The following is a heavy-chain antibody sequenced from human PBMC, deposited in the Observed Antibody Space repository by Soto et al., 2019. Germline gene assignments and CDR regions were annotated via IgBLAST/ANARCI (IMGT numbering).Heavy chain of an antibody. V-gene: IGHV4-59*01. CDR2: IYYSGTT. CDR1: GGSIDSYY. CDR3: ARAVTSFDL. J-gene: IGHJ4*02. D-gene: IGHD4-17*01. Sequence: ETLSLTCTVAGGSIDSYYWNWIRQPPGKGLEWIGYIYYSGTTNYNPSLKSRVTISLDMSKRQFSLNLTSVTAADTAVYYCARAVTSFDLWGQGTPVTVSS.